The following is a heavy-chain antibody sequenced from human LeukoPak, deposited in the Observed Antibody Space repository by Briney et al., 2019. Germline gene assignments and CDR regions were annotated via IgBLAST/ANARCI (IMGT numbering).Heavy chain of an antibody. D-gene: IGHD3-10*01. Sequence: PGGSLRLSCAASGFTFSSYGMHWVRQAPGKGLEWVAVISYDGSNKYYADSVKGRFTISRDNSKNTLYLQMNSLRAEDTAVYYCAKDLTMVRGVMEFDPWGQGTLVTVSS. J-gene: IGHJ5*02. CDR3: AKDLTMVRGVMEFDP. CDR2: ISYDGSNK. CDR1: GFTFSSYG. V-gene: IGHV3-30*18.